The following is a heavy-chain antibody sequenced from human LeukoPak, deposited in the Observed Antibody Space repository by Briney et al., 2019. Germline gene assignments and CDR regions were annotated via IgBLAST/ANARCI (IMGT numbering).Heavy chain of an antibody. Sequence: GGSLRLSCAASGFTFDDYAMHWVRQAPGKGLEWVSGISWNSGSIGYADSVKGRFTISRDNAKNSLYLQMNSLRAEDTAVYYCAKGGSTVVTHYYYGMDVWGQGTTVTVSS. CDR2: ISWNSGSI. D-gene: IGHD4-23*01. V-gene: IGHV3-9*01. CDR1: GFTFDDYA. J-gene: IGHJ6*02. CDR3: AKGGSTVVTHYYYGMDV.